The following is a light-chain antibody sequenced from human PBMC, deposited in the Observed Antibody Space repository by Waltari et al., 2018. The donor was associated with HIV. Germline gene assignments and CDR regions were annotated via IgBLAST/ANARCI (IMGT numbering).Light chain of an antibody. CDR3: HVWDSRSVT. CDR1: NIGSKS. Sequence: SSVLTQPPSVSVAPGQTASITCGGHNIGSKSVHWYQQRPGQAPVLVIYDDSDRPSGIPERFSGSNSGNTATLTISRVEAGDEADYYCHVWDSRSVTFGGGTKLTVV. V-gene: IGLV3-21*02. CDR2: DDS. J-gene: IGLJ2*01.